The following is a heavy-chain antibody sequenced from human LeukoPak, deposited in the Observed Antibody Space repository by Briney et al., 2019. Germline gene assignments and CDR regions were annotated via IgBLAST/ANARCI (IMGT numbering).Heavy chain of an antibody. CDR1: GYTFTGYN. CDR2: ISPNSSVT. V-gene: IGHV1-2*02. Sequence: GASVNLSCNASGYTFTGYNFHWVRHAPRQGLEWMGWISPNSSVTNYAQKFQGRVTMTRDTSIGSAYMELSRLTSDDTAMYYCERFDYSNSHFDYWGQGTLVTVSS. J-gene: IGHJ4*02. CDR3: ERFDYSNSHFDY. D-gene: IGHD6-6*01.